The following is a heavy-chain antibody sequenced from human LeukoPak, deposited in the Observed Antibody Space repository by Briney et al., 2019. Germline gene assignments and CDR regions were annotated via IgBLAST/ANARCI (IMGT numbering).Heavy chain of an antibody. CDR1: GFTFSSYS. Sequence: GGSLRLSCAASGFTFSSYSMNWVRQAPGKGLEWVSSISSSSSYIYYADSVKGRFTISRDNAKNSLYLQMNSLRAEDTAVHYCARSLYYYDSSGYYHRAFDIWGQGTMVTVSS. CDR3: ARSLYYYDSSGYYHRAFDI. J-gene: IGHJ3*02. V-gene: IGHV3-21*01. D-gene: IGHD3-22*01. CDR2: ISSSSSYI.